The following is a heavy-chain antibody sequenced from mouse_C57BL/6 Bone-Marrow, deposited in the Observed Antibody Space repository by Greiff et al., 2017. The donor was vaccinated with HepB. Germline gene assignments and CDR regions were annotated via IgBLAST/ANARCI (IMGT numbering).Heavy chain of an antibody. CDR2: SRNKANDYTT. CDR3: ARDLNY. CDR1: GFTFSDLY. Sequence: EVKLVESGGGLVQSGRSLRLSCATSGFTFSDLYMEWVRQAPGKGLEWIAASRNKANDYTTEYSASVKGRFIVSRDTSQSILYLQMNALRAEDTAIYYCARDLNYWGQGTSVTVSS. J-gene: IGHJ4*01. V-gene: IGHV7-1*01.